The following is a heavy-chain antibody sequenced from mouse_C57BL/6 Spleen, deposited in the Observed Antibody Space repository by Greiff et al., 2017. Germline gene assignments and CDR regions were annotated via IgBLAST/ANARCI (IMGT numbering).Heavy chain of an antibody. CDR1: GYTFTDYE. D-gene: IGHD4-1*01. CDR3: THWDFRGWCAY. CDR2: IDPETGGT. Sequence: QVQLQQSGAELVRPGASVTLSCKASGYTFTDYEMHWVKQTPVHGLEWIGAIDPETGGTAYNKKFKGKAILTADKSSSTAYMELRSLTSEDSAVYYCTHWDFRGWCAYWGQGTLVTVSA. J-gene: IGHJ3*01. V-gene: IGHV1-15*01.